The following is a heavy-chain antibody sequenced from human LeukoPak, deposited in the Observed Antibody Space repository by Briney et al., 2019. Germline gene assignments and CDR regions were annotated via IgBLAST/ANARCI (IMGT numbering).Heavy chain of an antibody. V-gene: IGHV1-2*02. D-gene: IGHD3-16*02. Sequence: ASVKVSCKASGYTFTGYYMHWVRQAPGQGLEWMAWINPNSGGTNYAQKFQGRVTMTRDTSISTAYMELSRLRSDDTAVYYCATGLYADYYYFDYWGQGTLVTVSS. CDR1: GYTFTGYY. CDR3: ATGLYADYYYFDY. J-gene: IGHJ4*02. CDR2: INPNSGGT.